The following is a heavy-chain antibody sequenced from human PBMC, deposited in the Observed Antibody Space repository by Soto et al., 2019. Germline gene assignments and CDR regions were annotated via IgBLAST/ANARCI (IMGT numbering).Heavy chain of an antibody. CDR3: ARWDLEW. V-gene: IGHV3-33*01. D-gene: IGHD1-26*01. CDR2: IWYDGSLK. CDR1: GFTFSHHG. Sequence: QVQLVESGGGVVQPGKSLRLSCAASGFTFSHHGIHWVRQAPGKGLEWVAVIWYDGSLKYYADSVQGRFIVSRDNSKNTVYLQMTSLRVEDTAVYYCARWDLEWWGQGTLVTVSS. J-gene: IGHJ4*02.